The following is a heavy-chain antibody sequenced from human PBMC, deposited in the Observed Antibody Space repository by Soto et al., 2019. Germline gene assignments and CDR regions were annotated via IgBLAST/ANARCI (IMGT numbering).Heavy chain of an antibody. V-gene: IGHV3-30*18. Sequence: PWGSLRLSCAASGFTFSSYGMHWVRQAPGKGLEWVAVISYDGSSKYYADSVKGRFTISRDNSKNTLYLQMNSLRAEDTAVYYCAKGVRRGPAGDPGGYYYYGMDVWGQGTTVTVSS. D-gene: IGHD3-10*01. CDR1: GFTFSSYG. CDR3: AKGVRRGPAGDPGGYYYYGMDV. J-gene: IGHJ6*02. CDR2: ISYDGSSK.